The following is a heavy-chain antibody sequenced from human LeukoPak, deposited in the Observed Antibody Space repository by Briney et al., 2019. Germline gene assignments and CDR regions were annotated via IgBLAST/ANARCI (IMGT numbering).Heavy chain of an antibody. V-gene: IGHV1-69*13. J-gene: IGHJ4*02. D-gene: IGHD5-18*01. CDR2: IIPIFGTA. Sequence: SVKVSCKASGGTFSSYAISWVRQAPGQGLEWMGGIIPIFGTANYAQKFQGRVTITADESTSTAYMELSSLRSEDTAVHYCARDPGYSYGYAGYYFDYWGQGTLVTVSS. CDR1: GGTFSSYA. CDR3: ARDPGYSYGYAGYYFDY.